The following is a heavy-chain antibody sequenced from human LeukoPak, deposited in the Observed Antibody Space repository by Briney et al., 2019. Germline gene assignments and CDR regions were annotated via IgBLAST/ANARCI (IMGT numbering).Heavy chain of an antibody. CDR3: ARDLLNEGNHLDY. CDR2: IYYSGST. CDR1: GGSISSGDYY. J-gene: IGHJ4*02. V-gene: IGHV4-30-4*01. D-gene: IGHD4-23*01. Sequence: TLSLTCTVSGGSISSGDYYWSWIRQPPGKGLEWIGYIYYSGSTYYNPSLKSRVTISADTSKNQFSLKLSSVTAADTAVYYCARDLLNEGNHLDYWGQGTLVTVSS.